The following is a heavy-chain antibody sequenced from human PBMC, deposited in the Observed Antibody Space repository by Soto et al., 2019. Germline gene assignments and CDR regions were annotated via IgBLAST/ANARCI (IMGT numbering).Heavy chain of an antibody. D-gene: IGHD2-15*01. CDR3: AKDWGRYCSGGSCYGLDY. J-gene: IGHJ4*02. CDR1: GFTFSSYG. Sequence: QVQLVESGGGVVQPGRSLRLSCAASGFTFSSYGMHWVRQAPGKGLEWVAVISYDGSNKYYADSVKGRFTISRDNSKNTLYLQMNSLRAEDTAVYYCAKDWGRYCSGGSCYGLDYWGQGTLVTVSS. V-gene: IGHV3-30*18. CDR2: ISYDGSNK.